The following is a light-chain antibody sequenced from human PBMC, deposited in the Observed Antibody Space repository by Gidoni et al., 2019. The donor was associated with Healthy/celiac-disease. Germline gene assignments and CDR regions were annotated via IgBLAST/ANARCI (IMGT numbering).Light chain of an antibody. CDR2: YDS. J-gene: IGLJ2*01. CDR1: NHGSKS. Sequence: SHVRTPLPWASVAPGKTARITCGGNNHGSKSVHWYQQKPGQAPVLVIYYDSDRPSGIPERFSGSNSGNTATLTISRVEAGDEADYYCQVWDSSSDHHVVFGGGTKLTVL. CDR3: QVWDSSSDHHVV. V-gene: IGLV3-21*04.